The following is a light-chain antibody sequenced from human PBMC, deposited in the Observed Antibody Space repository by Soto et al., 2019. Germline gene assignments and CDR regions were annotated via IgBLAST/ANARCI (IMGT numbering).Light chain of an antibody. J-gene: IGLJ2*01. CDR2: VNRDGSH. Sequence: QLVLTQSPSASASLGASVKLTCTLSSGHRTYAIAWHQQQPEKGPRFLMKVNRDGSHSKGDGIPDRFSGSSAGAERYLTISSLQSEDEADYYCQTWGTGIVVFGGGTKLTVL. CDR3: QTWGTGIVV. CDR1: SGHRTYA. V-gene: IGLV4-69*01.